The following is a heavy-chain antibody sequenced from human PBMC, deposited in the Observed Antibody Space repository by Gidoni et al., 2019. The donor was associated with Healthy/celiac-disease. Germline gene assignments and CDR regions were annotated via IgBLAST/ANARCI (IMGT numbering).Heavy chain of an antibody. V-gene: IGHV2-5*01. Sequence: QITLKESGPTLVKPTQTLTLTCTFSGFSLSTSGVGVGWIRQPPGKALEWLALIYWNDDKRYSPSLKSRLTITKDTSKNQVVLTMTNMDPVDTATYYCAHRGLISSSWYVGLFDYWGQGTLVTVSS. CDR2: IYWNDDK. D-gene: IGHD6-13*01. CDR1: GFSLSTSGVG. CDR3: AHRGLISSSWYVGLFDY. J-gene: IGHJ4*02.